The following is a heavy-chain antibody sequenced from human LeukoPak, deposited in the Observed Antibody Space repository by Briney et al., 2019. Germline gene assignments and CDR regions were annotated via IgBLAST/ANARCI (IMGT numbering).Heavy chain of an antibody. D-gene: IGHD6-13*01. J-gene: IGHJ5*02. CDR2: INHSGST. CDR3: ARGLSYSTRNWFDP. V-gene: IGHV4-34*01. Sequence: SETLSLTCAVYGGSFSGYYWSWIRQPPGKGLEWIGEINHSGSTNYNPSLKSRVTISVDTSKNQFSLKLSSVTAADTAVYYCARGLSYSTRNWFDPWGQGTLVTVSS. CDR1: GGSFSGYY.